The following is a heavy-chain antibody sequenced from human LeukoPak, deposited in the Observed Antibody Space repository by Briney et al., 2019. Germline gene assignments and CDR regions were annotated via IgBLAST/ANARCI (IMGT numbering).Heavy chain of an antibody. Sequence: ASVKVSFKASGYTFTSYAMHWVRQAPGQRREWMGWINAGNGNTKYSQKFQGRVTITRDTSASTAYMELSSLRSEDTAVYYCARDALYSSSWYGFDYWGQGTLVTVSS. D-gene: IGHD6-13*01. CDR1: GYTFTSYA. CDR2: INAGNGNT. V-gene: IGHV1-3*01. J-gene: IGHJ4*02. CDR3: ARDALYSSSWYGFDY.